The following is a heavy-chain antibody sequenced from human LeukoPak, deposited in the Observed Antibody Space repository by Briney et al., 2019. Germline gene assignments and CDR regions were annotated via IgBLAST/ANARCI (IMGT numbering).Heavy chain of an antibody. CDR3: AKDLGTRSVHDALDI. V-gene: IGHV3-30*02. D-gene: IGHD1-1*01. Sequence: PGGSLRLSCAASGFAFRNYGVHWVRQAPGKGREWVTFIRDDGSIKSYADSVKGRFTISRDNSKNTMYLQMDSLRAEDTAIYYCAKDLGTRSVHDALDIWGQGTMVTVSS. CDR1: GFAFRNYG. CDR2: IRDDGSIK. J-gene: IGHJ3*02.